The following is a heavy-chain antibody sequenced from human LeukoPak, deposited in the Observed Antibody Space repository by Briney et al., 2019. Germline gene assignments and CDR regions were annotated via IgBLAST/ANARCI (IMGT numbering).Heavy chain of an antibody. D-gene: IGHD5-24*01. CDR1: GGSISSDKYY. V-gene: IGHV4-30-4*01. J-gene: IGHJ4*02. Sequence: PSETLSLTCTVSGGSISSDKYYWSCIRQPPGKGLEWIGYIYYSGSTYYNRSLRSRVSISVDTSKNQFSLKLSSVTAADTAVYYCARANRDGYNSPGKVDYWGQGALVTVSS. CDR3: ARANRDGYNSPGKVDY. CDR2: IYYSGST.